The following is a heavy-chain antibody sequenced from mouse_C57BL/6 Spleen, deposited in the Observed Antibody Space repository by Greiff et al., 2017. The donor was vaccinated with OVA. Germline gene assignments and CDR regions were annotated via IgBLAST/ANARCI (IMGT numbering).Heavy chain of an antibody. CDR3: ARSVYYDYDGDWYFDV. CDR2: ISDGGSYT. CDR1: GFTFSSYA. Sequence: EVQVVESGGGLVKPGGSLKLSCAASGFTFSSYAMSWVRPTPEKRLEWVATISDGGSYTYYPDNVKGRFTISRDNAKNNLYLQMSHLKSEDTAMYYCARSVYYDYDGDWYFDVWGTGTTVTVSS. J-gene: IGHJ1*03. D-gene: IGHD2-4*01. V-gene: IGHV5-4*01.